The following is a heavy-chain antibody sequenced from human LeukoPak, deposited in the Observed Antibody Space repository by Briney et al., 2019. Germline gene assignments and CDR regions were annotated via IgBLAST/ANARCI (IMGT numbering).Heavy chain of an antibody. D-gene: IGHD2-2*01. J-gene: IGHJ4*02. CDR2: IIPIFGTA. CDR3: ARDLCSSTSCYDRPFDY. V-gene: IGHV1-69*13. Sequence: SVKVSCKASGGTFSSYAISWVRQAPGQGLEWMGGIIPIFGTANYAQKFQGRVTITADESTSTAYMELSSLRSEDTAVYYCARDLCSSTSCYDRPFDYWGQGTLVTVSS. CDR1: GGTFSSYA.